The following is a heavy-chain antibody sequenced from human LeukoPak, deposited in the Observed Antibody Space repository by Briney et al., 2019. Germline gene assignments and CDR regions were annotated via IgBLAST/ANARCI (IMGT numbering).Heavy chain of an antibody. CDR2: INSDGSST. CDR3: AGVGYDSRGLCAGEI. J-gene: IGHJ3*02. CDR1: GVTFSSYC. Sequence: GGSLTLTCAASGVTFSSYCMNCVRQAPGKGLVWVSRINSDGSSTHYADSVKGRFTISRDNAKNTLYLQMNSLRAEDTAVYYCAGVGYDSRGLCAGEIWGQGTMVTVSS. D-gene: IGHD3-22*01. V-gene: IGHV3-74*01.